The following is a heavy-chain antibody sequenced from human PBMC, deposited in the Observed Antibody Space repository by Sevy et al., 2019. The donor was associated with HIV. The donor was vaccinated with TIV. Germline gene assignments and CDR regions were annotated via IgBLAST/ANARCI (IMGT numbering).Heavy chain of an antibody. CDR3: ARDLVAGVGTIDI. Sequence: GGSLGLSVPPPGFPSVAMLWHWVRRLEAKGWGGGGVFFYDGGNKYYADSVKGRFTMSGDNSKNTLYLQMNSLRAEDTAVYYCARDLVAGVGTIDIWGQGTMVTVSS. CDR2: FFYDGGNK. J-gene: IGHJ3*02. D-gene: IGHD6-19*01. V-gene: IGHV3-30*04. CDR1: GFPSVAML.